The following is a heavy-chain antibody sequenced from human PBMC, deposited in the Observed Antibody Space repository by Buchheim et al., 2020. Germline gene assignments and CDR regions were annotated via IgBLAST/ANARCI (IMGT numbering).Heavy chain of an antibody. CDR3: ARLSSRQSPFDC. CDR2: IWPGDSDA. D-gene: IGHD2/OR15-2a*01. V-gene: IGHV5-51*01. CDR1: GYRFTTYW. J-gene: IGHJ4*02. Sequence: EVQLVQSGAEVKKPGESLKISCKGSGYRFTTYWIVWVRQMPGKGLEWMGIIWPGDSDATYSPSFQGQVTISADVSLSTAHPRWSSLEASDTAMYYCARLSSRQSPFDCWGQGTL.